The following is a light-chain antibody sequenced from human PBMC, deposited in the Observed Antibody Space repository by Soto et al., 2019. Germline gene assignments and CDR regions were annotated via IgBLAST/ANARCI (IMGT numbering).Light chain of an antibody. Sequence: DILLTQSPDSLAVSMGEMATINCKSSQSVLYSSNNNNYLAWYQQKPGQPPKLLLYWASTRESGVPDRFSGSGSGTDFTLTISSLQPEDFATYYCQQFNNYPPITFGQGTRLEIK. CDR3: QQFNNYPPIT. V-gene: IGKV4-1*01. J-gene: IGKJ5*01. CDR1: QSVLYSSNNNNY. CDR2: WAS.